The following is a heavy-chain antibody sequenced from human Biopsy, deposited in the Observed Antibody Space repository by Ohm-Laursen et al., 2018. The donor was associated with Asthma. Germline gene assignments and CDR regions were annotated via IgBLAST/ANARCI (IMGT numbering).Heavy chain of an antibody. CDR3: AKDLYGSGSYILIA. CDR2: ITWDSATT. D-gene: IGHD3-10*01. CDR1: GFTFDDYI. J-gene: IGHJ4*02. Sequence: SLRLSCAASGFTFDDYIIHWVRQAPGKGLEWVSHITWDSATTVYADSVKGRFTVSRDNAKNSVYLQMNSLRVEDTAMYYCAKDLYGSGSYILIAWGQGTLVTVSS. V-gene: IGHV3-9*01.